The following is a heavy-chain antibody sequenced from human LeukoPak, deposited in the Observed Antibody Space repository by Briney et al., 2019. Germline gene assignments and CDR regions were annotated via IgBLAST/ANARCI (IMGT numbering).Heavy chain of an antibody. Sequence: TSETLSLTCSVSGGSISGSSYYWGWIRQPPGKGLEWIGSIYYSRSTYYNLSLKSRVTISVDTSKNQFSLKLSSVTAADTAVYYCARHADSGFGQLAFDYWGQGTLVTVSS. CDR2: IYYSRST. J-gene: IGHJ4*02. D-gene: IGHD3-10*01. CDR3: ARHADSGFGQLAFDY. CDR1: GGSISGSSYY. V-gene: IGHV4-39*01.